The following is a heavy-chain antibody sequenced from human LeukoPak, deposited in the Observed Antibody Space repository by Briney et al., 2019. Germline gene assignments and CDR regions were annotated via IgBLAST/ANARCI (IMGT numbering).Heavy chain of an antibody. CDR2: INHSGST. CDR1: GGAFSVYY. V-gene: IGHV4-34*01. CDR3: ARPSGSSWYSPFDY. Sequence: SETLSLTCAVCGGAFSVYYWSWIRQPPGKGLEWIGEINHSGSTNYNPSLKSRVTISVDTSKNQFSLKLSSVTAADTAVYYCARPSGSSWYSPFDYWGQGTLVTVSS. J-gene: IGHJ4*02. D-gene: IGHD6-13*01.